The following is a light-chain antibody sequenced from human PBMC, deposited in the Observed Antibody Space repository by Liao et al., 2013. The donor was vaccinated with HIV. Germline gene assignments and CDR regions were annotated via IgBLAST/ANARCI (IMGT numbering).Light chain of an antibody. V-gene: IGLV3-21*01. CDR1: SIGSKS. J-gene: IGLJ1*01. Sequence: SYELTQPSSLSVAPGKTARMTCGGNSIGSKSVHWYQQKPGQAPVLVIYYDSDRPSGIPGRFSGSNSENTATLTISGTQPMDEADYYCQAWDSNTAYVFGTGTKVSVL. CDR3: QAWDSNTAYV. CDR2: YDS.